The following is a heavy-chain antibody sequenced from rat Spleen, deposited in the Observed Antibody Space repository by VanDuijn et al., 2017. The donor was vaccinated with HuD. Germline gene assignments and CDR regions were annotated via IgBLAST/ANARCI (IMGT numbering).Heavy chain of an antibody. D-gene: IGHD2-3*01. CDR3: ARDGYTLFDY. Sequence: QVQLKESGPGLVQPSQTLSLTCTVAGFSLTIYNVHWVRQPPGKGLEWMGVIWNTGGTRYNSGLKSRLSISKDTSESQVFLKMNSLQTEDTATYYCARDGYTLFDYWGQGVMVTVSS. CDR2: IWNTGGT. V-gene: IGHV2-41*01. J-gene: IGHJ2*01. CDR1: GFSLTIYN.